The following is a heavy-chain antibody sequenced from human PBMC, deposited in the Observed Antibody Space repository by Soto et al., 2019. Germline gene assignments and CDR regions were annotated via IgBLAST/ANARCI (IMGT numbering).Heavy chain of an antibody. CDR2: IKSKTDGGTT. D-gene: IGHD2-8*01. CDR3: TVAAYCTNGVCYTFFDY. J-gene: IGHJ4*02. V-gene: IGHV3-15*01. CDR1: GFTFSNAW. Sequence: GGSLRLSCAASGFTFSNAWMSWVRQAPGKGLEWVGRIKSKTDGGTTDYAAPVKGRFTISRDESKNTLYLQMNSLKTEDTAVYYCTVAAYCTNGVCYTFFDYWGQGTLVTVSS.